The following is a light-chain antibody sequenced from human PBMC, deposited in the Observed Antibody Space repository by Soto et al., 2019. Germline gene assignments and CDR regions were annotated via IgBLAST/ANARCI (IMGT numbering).Light chain of an antibody. CDR2: VNS. CDR1: SSNVGAGYY. J-gene: IGLJ1*01. V-gene: IGLV1-40*01. CDR3: QSYDSGLRFHYV. Sequence: QSVLTQPPSASGAPGQVVTISCTGSSSNVGAGYYVHWYQQLPGTAPKLLIYVNSNRPSAVPARFSGAKAGTSASLTITGVQAEDEADYYCQSYDSGLRFHYVFGTGTNLTVL.